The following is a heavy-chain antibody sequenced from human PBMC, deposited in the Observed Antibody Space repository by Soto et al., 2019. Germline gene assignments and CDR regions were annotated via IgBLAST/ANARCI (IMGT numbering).Heavy chain of an antibody. V-gene: IGHV4-30-4*01. Sequence: SETLSLTCTVSGGSISSGDYYWIWIRQPPGKGLEWIGYIYYSGSTYYNPSLKSRVTISVDTSKNQFSLKLSSVTAADTAVYYCARVRYCSGGSCYSDWFDPWGQGTLVTVSS. CDR2: IYYSGST. J-gene: IGHJ5*02. CDR1: GGSISSGDYY. CDR3: ARVRYCSGGSCYSDWFDP. D-gene: IGHD2-15*01.